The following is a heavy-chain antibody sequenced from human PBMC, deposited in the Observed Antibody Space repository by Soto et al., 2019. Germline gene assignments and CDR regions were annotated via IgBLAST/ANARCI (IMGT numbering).Heavy chain of an antibody. CDR1: GFTFSSYG. Sequence: QVQLVESGGGVVQPGRSLRLSCAASGFTFSSYGMHWVRQAPGKGLEWVAVISYDGSNKYYADSVKGRFTISRDNSKNTLYLQMNSLRAEDAAVYYCAKEGPRAMDTFDYWGQGTLVTVSS. CDR2: ISYDGSNK. D-gene: IGHD5-18*01. J-gene: IGHJ4*02. CDR3: AKEGPRAMDTFDY. V-gene: IGHV3-30*18.